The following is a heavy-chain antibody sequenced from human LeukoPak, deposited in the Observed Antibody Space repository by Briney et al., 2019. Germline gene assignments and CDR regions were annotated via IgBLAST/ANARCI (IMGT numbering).Heavy chain of an antibody. CDR2: VFYSGTT. V-gene: IGHV4-39*01. Sequence: GSLRLSCAASGFTFSSYSMNWVRQAPGKGLEWLGTVFYSGTTYYNPSLKSRVTISVDTSKNQFSLGLRSVTAADTAVYYCARLDSGDYFFDYWGQGTLVTVSS. CDR1: GFTFSSYSMN. J-gene: IGHJ4*02. CDR3: ARLDSGDYFFDY. D-gene: IGHD4-17*01.